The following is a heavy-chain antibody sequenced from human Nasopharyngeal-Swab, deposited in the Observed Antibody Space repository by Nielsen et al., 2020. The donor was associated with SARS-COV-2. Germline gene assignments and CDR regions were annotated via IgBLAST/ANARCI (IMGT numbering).Heavy chain of an antibody. Sequence: GESLKISCESSGYSFTSGWISWVRQMPGKGLEWMGRIDPSDSYTNYSPSFQGHVTISADKPISTAYLQWSSLKASDTAMYYCARPADYYGMDVWGQGTTVTVSS. V-gene: IGHV5-10-1*01. CDR1: GYSFTSGW. CDR3: ARPADYYGMDV. J-gene: IGHJ6*02. CDR2: IDPSDSYT.